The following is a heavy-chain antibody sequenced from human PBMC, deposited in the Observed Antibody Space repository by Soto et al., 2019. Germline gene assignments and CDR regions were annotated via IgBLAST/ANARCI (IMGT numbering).Heavy chain of an antibody. V-gene: IGHV3-23*01. J-gene: IGHJ4*02. CDR1: GFTFSSYA. CDR2: ISGCGGST. D-gene: IGHD4-17*01. Sequence: EVQLLESGRGLVQPGGSLRLSCAASGFTFSSYAMSWVRQAPGKGLEWVSAISGCGGSTYYADCVKGRFTISRDNSNNALSLQMNSLRAEDTAVYYGAMADDDYGDLSVYWGQGTLVTVSS. CDR3: AMADDDYGDLSVY.